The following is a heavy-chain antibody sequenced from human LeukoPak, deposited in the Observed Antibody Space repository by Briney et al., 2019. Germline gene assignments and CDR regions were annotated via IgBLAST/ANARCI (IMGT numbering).Heavy chain of an antibody. CDR2: ITADGGTT. D-gene: IGHD5/OR15-5a*01. V-gene: IGHV3-23*01. Sequence: PGGSLRLSCAASGLTFSSYSMSWVRQAPGKGLEWVSAITADGGTTYYADSVKGRFSISRDNSKNTLYLQMNSLRAEDTALYYCAKMSGYFDYWGQGTLVTVSS. CDR1: GLTFSSYS. J-gene: IGHJ4*02. CDR3: AKMSGYFDY.